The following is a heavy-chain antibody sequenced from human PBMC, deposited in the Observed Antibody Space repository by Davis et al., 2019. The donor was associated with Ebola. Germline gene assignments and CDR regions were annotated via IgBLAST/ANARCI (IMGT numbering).Heavy chain of an antibody. J-gene: IGHJ2*01. V-gene: IGHV4-31*02. Sequence: SCTVSGGSITSDSYYWSWIRQFPGKGLEWIGYIYHSGSTFYNPSLMSRVTISVDTSKNQFSLKLSSVTAADTAVYYCARVSYDTSPGNWYFDLWDRGTLVTVSS. D-gene: IGHD3-22*01. CDR1: GGSITSDSYY. CDR2: IYHSGST. CDR3: ARVSYDTSPGNWYFDL.